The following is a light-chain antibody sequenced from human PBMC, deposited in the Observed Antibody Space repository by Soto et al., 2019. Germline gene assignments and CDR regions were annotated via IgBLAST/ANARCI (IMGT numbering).Light chain of an antibody. CDR3: ASWDASLNGWV. V-gene: IGLV1-47*01. Sequence: QSVLTQPPSASGTPGQRVTISCSGGRSNIGSNYVYWYQQLPGTAPKLLISSNNQRPSGVPDRFSGSKSGTSASLAISGLRSEDEADYYCASWDASLNGWVFGGGTKLTVL. J-gene: IGLJ3*02. CDR2: SNN. CDR1: RSNIGSNY.